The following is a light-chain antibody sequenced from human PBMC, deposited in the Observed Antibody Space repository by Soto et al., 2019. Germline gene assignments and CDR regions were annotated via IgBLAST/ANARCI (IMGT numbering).Light chain of an antibody. Sequence: QSVLTQPASVSGSPGQSITISCTGTSSDVGNYKYVSWYQQHPGKAPKLMIYEVSNRPSGVSNRFSGSKSGNTASLTISGLQAEDEADYYCSAYTTRSAVFGTGTKVTVL. CDR2: EVS. V-gene: IGLV2-14*01. CDR1: SSDVGNYKY. CDR3: SAYTTRSAV. J-gene: IGLJ1*01.